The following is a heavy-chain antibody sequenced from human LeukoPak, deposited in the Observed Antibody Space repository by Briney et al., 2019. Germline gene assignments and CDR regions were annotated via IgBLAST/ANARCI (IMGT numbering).Heavy chain of an antibody. CDR3: ARDGGSGWRGTVRF. CDR2: IRYDGNDK. V-gene: IGHV3-30*02. D-gene: IGHD6-19*01. J-gene: IGHJ3*01. CDR1: GLIFSSYG. Sequence: GGSLRLSCAASGLIFSSYGMHWVRQAPGKGLEWVAFIRYDGNDKYYAESVKARFTISRDNSKNTLYLQMSSLRAEDTAVYYCARDGGSGWRGTVRFWGQGTMLIVSS.